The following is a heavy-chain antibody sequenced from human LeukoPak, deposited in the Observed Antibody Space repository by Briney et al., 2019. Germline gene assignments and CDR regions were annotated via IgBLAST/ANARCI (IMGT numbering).Heavy chain of an antibody. D-gene: IGHD3-22*01. J-gene: IGHJ4*02. CDR1: GGSISSYY. Sequence: SETLSLTCTISGGSISSYYWSWIRQPAGKGLELIGRIDTRGSTNYNPSLKSRVTMSVDTSKNQFSLKLSSVTAADTAVYYWAGEGHYYDSSGYYYGGEDYWGQRTLVTVSS. V-gene: IGHV4-4*07. CDR3: AGEGHYYDSSGYYYGGEDY. CDR2: IDTRGST.